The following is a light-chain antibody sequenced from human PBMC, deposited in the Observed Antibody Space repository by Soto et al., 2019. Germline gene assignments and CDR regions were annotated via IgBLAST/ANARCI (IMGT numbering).Light chain of an antibody. CDR1: SSNIGGNT. Sequence: QSVLTQAPSASGTPGQRVTISCSGSSSNIGGNTVSWYQQVPGPAPKLLIYSNDQRPSGVPDRFSGSKSGASASLAIGGLQSEDDAEYYCAALDGSLNGLVFGGGTKLTVL. J-gene: IGLJ2*01. CDR3: AALDGSLNGLV. V-gene: IGLV1-44*01. CDR2: SND.